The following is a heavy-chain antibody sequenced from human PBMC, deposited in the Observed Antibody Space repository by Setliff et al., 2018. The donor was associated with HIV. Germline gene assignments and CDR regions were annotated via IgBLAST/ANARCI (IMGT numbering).Heavy chain of an antibody. CDR1: GFTFRNYW. Sequence: GGSLRLSCAASGFTFRNYWMSWVRQAPGKGLEWVANIKQDGSEKYYVDSVKGRFTVSGDNARNSLFLQMHSLRAEDTAVYYCARDREYYDSSGYYAVTAFDIWGQGTMVTVSS. J-gene: IGHJ3*02. V-gene: IGHV3-7*01. CDR3: ARDREYYDSSGYYAVTAFDI. D-gene: IGHD3-22*01. CDR2: IKQDGSEK.